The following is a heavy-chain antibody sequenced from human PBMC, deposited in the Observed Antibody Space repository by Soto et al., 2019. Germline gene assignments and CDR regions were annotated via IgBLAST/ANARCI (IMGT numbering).Heavy chain of an antibody. J-gene: IGHJ4*02. CDR3: TTNRGDIVATAIDY. D-gene: IGHD5-12*01. Sequence: VGSLRLSCAASGFTFSNAWMSWVRQAPGKGLEWVGRIKSKTDGGTTDYAAPVKGRFTISRDDSKNTQYLQMNSLKTEDTAVYYCTTNRGDIVATAIDYWGQGTLVTVSS. V-gene: IGHV3-15*01. CDR2: IKSKTDGGTT. CDR1: GFTFSNAW.